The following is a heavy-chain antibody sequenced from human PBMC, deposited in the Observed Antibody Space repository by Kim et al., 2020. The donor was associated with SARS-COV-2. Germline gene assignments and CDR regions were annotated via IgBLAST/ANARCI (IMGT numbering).Heavy chain of an antibody. Sequence: GGSLRLSCAASGFTFSDYYMSWIRQAPGKGLEWVSYISSSSSYTNYADSVKGRFTISRDNAKNSLYLQMNSLRAEDTAVYYCARGEVLWFGAPYFDYWGQGTLVTVSS. V-gene: IGHV3-11*05. CDR1: GFTFSDYY. CDR2: ISSSSSYT. J-gene: IGHJ4*02. D-gene: IGHD3-10*01. CDR3: ARGEVLWFGAPYFDY.